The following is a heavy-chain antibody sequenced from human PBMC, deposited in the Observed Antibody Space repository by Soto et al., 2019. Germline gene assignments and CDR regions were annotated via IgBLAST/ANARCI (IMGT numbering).Heavy chain of an antibody. CDR2: VNPSGGST. J-gene: IGHJ4*02. CDR3: ATDPPRNYYDNNGPMGN. D-gene: IGHD3-22*01. V-gene: IGHV1-46*01. CDR1: GYIFTAYS. Sequence: ASVKVSCKASGYIFTAYSMHWVRQAPGQGLEWMGVVNPSGGSTNYAQKFQGRITMTRDTSTSTVYMDLSSLTSEDTAVYYCATDPPRNYYDNNGPMGNWGQGTLVTVSS.